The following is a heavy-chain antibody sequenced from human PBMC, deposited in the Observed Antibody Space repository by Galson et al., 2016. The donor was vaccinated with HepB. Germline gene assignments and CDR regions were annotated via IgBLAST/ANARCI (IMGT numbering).Heavy chain of an antibody. J-gene: IGHJ4*02. CDR2: ISGAGGTT. CDR1: GFTFRYYA. CDR3: AKERGWYGGPNFGS. D-gene: IGHD2-15*01. Sequence: SLRLSCASSGFTFRYYAMTWVRRAPGKGLEWVSDISGAGGTTHYADSGKGRFTISRDNSRATLYLQMDRLRAADTDVYYCAKERGWYGGPNFGSWGQGTLVTVSS. V-gene: IGHV3-23*01.